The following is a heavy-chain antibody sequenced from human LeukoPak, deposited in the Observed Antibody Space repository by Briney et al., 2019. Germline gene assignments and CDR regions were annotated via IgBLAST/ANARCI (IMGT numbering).Heavy chain of an antibody. Sequence: PSETLSLTCTVSGYYISSGYYWGWIRQPPGKGLECDWSIYHSGSTYYHPSLKSRVTISVDTSKNQFSLKLSSVTAADTAVYYCAGIIVGATSYDYWGQGTLVTVSS. CDR3: AGIIVGATSYDY. CDR2: IYHSGST. V-gene: IGHV4-38-2*02. CDR1: GYYISSGYY. D-gene: IGHD1-26*01. J-gene: IGHJ4*02.